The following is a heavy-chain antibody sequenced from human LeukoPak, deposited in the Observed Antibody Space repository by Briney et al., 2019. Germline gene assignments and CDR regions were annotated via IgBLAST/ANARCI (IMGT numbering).Heavy chain of an antibody. Sequence: GGSLRLSCAASGFTFSSYAMSWVRQAPGKGLEWVSAISGSGGSTYYADSVKGRFTISRDNSKNTLYLQMNSLRAEDTAVYYCATASRYDSSGYYRINDAFDIWGQGTMVTVSS. CDR1: GFTFSSYA. CDR3: ATASRYDSSGYYRINDAFDI. V-gene: IGHV3-23*01. J-gene: IGHJ3*02. D-gene: IGHD3-22*01. CDR2: ISGSGGST.